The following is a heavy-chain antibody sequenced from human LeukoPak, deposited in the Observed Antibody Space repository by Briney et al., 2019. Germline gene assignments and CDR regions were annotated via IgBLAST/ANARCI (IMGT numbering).Heavy chain of an antibody. CDR3: ASYYDSTPFDY. CDR1: GGSISSYY. Sequence: SETLSLTCTVSGGSISSYYWSWIRQPPGKGMEWIGYIYYSGSTYYNPSLKSRVTISVDTSKNQFSLKLSSVTAADTAVYYCASYYDSTPFDYWGQGTLVTVSS. V-gene: IGHV4-59*06. D-gene: IGHD3-22*01. CDR2: IYYSGST. J-gene: IGHJ4*02.